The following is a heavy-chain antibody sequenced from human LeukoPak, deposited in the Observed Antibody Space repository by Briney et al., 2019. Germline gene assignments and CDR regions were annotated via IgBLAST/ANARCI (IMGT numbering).Heavy chain of an antibody. V-gene: IGHV3-23*01. CDR1: GFTFSSYA. CDR2: ISGSGGST. Sequence: GGSLRLSCAASGFTFSSYAMSWVRQAPGKGLEWVSAISGSGGSTYYADSVKGRFTISRGNSKNTLYLQMNSLRAEDTAVYYCAKGEQWRVLKMYFQHWGQGTLVTVSS. J-gene: IGHJ1*01. CDR3: AKGEQWRVLKMYFQH. D-gene: IGHD6-19*01.